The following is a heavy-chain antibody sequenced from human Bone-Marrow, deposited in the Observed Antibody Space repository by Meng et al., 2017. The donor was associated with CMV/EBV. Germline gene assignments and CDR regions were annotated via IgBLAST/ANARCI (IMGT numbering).Heavy chain of an antibody. CDR2: ISSSGSTI. CDR3: AKPLGGQQLGPDY. V-gene: IGHV3-48*03. Sequence: GGSLRLSCAASGFTFSSYEMNWVRQAPGKGLEWVSYISSSGSTIYYADSVKGRFTISRDNAKNSLYLQMNSLRAEDTAVYYCAKPLGGQQLGPDYWGQGTLVNVAS. D-gene: IGHD6-13*01. CDR1: GFTFSSYE. J-gene: IGHJ4*02.